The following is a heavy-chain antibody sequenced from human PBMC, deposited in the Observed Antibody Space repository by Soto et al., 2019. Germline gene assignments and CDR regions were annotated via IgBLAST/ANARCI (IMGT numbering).Heavy chain of an antibody. CDR1: GITVTNCF. J-gene: IGHJ4*02. V-gene: IGHV3-66*01. CDR3: ARDELGGAYDFWH. Sequence: EVQLVESGGGLVQPGGSLRLSCAASGITVTNCFMTWVRQAPGKGLEWVSVISSAGGTYYADSVKGRFTISRDNYRNTLYLQMNTLRAEDTAVYCCARDELGGAYDFWHGGQGTLVTVSS. CDR2: ISSAGGT. D-gene: IGHD3-3*01.